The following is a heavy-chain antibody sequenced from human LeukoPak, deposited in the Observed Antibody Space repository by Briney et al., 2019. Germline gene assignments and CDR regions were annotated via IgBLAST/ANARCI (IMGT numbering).Heavy chain of an antibody. V-gene: IGHV3-21*01. D-gene: IGHD6-13*01. CDR1: GFTFSSYS. CDR2: ISSSSSYI. CDR3: ARDIAAAGTYYYYYMDV. J-gene: IGHJ6*03. Sequence: GGSLRLSCAASGFTFSSYSMNWVRQAPGKGLEWVSSISSSSSYIYYADSMKGRFTISRDNAKNSLYLQMNSLRAEDTAVYYCARDIAAAGTYYYYYMDVWGKGTTVTVSS.